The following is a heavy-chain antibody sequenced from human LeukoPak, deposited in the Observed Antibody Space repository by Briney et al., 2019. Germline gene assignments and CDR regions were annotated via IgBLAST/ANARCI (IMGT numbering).Heavy chain of an antibody. CDR1: GFTFSSYA. D-gene: IGHD3-3*01. CDR2: ISGSGGST. J-gene: IGHJ4*02. CDR3: ANLRGRFLEWSSGYFDY. V-gene: IGHV3-23*01. Sequence: PGGSLRLSCAASGFTFSSYAMSWVRQAPGKGLEWVSAISGSGGSTYYADSVKGRFTISRDNSKNTLYLQMNSLRAEDTAVYYCANLRGRFLEWSSGYFDYWGQGTLVTVSS.